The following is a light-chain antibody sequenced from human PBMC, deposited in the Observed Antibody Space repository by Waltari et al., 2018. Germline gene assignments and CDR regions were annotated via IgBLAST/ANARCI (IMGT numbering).Light chain of an antibody. Sequence: DIVLTQSPATLSLSPGERAILSCRAIQTVSGYLSWFQQKPGQAPRLLIYDTSKWATGIPARFSGSGSGTDFTLTISNLEPEDFAVYFCQHRGNWPPSMTFGQGTRLE. J-gene: IGKJ5*01. V-gene: IGKV3-11*01. CDR2: DTS. CDR1: QTVSGY. CDR3: QHRGNWPPSMT.